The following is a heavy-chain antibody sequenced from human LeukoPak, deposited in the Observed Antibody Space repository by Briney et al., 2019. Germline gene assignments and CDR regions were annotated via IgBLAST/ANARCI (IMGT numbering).Heavy chain of an antibody. CDR2: ISAYNGNT. CDR1: GGTFSSYA. D-gene: IGHD4-17*01. CDR3: ARLRYAVTPPTSDY. V-gene: IGHV1-18*01. J-gene: IGHJ4*02. Sequence: ASVKVSCKASGGTFSSYAISWVRQAPGQGLEWMGWISAYNGNTNYAQKLQGRVTMTTDTSTSTAYMELRSLRSDDTAVYYCARLRYAVTPPTSDYWGQGTLVTVSS.